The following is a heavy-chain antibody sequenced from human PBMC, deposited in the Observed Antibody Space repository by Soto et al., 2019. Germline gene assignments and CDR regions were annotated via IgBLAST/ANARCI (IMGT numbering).Heavy chain of an antibody. V-gene: IGHV4-4*02. J-gene: IGHJ4*02. CDR3: ARVRTTVIRDGLDY. CDR2: IYHSGST. D-gene: IGHD4-17*01. Sequence: SETLSLTCAVSGGSISSSNWWSWVRQPPGKGLEWIGEIYHSGSTNYNPSLKSRVTISVDKSKNQFSLKLSSVTAADTAVYYCARVRTTVIRDGLDYWGQGTLVTVSS. CDR1: GGSISSSNW.